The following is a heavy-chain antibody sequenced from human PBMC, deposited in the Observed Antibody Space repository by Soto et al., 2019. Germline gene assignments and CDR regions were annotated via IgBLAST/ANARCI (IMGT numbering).Heavy chain of an antibody. J-gene: IGHJ4*02. V-gene: IGHV3-7*03. CDR1: GFAFGAYY. D-gene: IGHD1-26*01. CDR3: ARDGFAGAFDF. CDR2: IKQDGSEE. Sequence: EEQLVESGGALVQAGGSLRLSCTASGFAFGAYYMSWVRQPPGKGLEWVANIKQDGSEEYYIDPVKGRFTISRDNAKNSLYLQMNGLKVEDTALYYCARDGFAGAFDFWGQGTLDPVSS.